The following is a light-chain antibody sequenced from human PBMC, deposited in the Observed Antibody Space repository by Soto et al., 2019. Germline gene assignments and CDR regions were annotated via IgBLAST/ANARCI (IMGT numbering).Light chain of an antibody. CDR3: YSYAGPSNLGG. CDR2: GVT. J-gene: IGLJ2*01. Sequence: QSALTQPPSASGSPGQSVTISCTGTSGDVGLYNYVSWYQQHPGEAPKLILYGVTQRPSGVPDRFSGSKSGNTASLTVSGLQTEDEADYYRYSYAGPSNLGGFGEGNQLTVL. V-gene: IGLV2-8*01. CDR1: SGDVGLYNY.